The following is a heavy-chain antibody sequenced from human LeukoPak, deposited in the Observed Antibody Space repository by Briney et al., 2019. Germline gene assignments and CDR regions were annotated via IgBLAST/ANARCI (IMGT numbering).Heavy chain of an antibody. Sequence: ASVKVSCTASGYNLAKFAMHWVRQAPGQRLEWMGWINAGTGDTKYSQKFQDRLTFTRDTSASTAYMELSSLRSEDTAVYYCARSISSRTNAFDIWGQGTMVTVSS. CDR1: GYNLAKFA. J-gene: IGHJ3*02. D-gene: IGHD3-16*02. CDR3: ARSISSRTNAFDI. CDR2: INAGTGDT. V-gene: IGHV1-3*01.